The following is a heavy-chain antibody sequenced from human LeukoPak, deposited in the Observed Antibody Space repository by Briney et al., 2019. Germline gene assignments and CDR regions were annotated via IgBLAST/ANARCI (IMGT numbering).Heavy chain of an antibody. V-gene: IGHV2-5*02. J-gene: IGHJ3*02. CDR1: GFSLSTSGVG. Sequence: SGPTLVKPTQTLTLTCTLSGFSLSTSGVGVGWIRQPPGKALEWLALIYWDDDKRYSPSLKSRLTITKDTSKNQVVLAMTNMDPVDTATYYCAHRQKDNGNYYAFDIWGQGTMVTVSS. CDR2: IYWDDDK. D-gene: IGHD1-26*01. CDR3: AHRQKDNGNYYAFDI.